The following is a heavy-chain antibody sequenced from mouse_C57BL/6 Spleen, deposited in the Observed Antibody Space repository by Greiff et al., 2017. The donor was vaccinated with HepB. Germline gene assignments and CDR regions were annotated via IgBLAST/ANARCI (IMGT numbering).Heavy chain of an antibody. CDR3: GSYFDY. CDR1: EYEFPSHD. Sequence: EVKLLESGGGLVQPGESLKLSCESNEYEFPSHDMSWVRKTPEKRLELVAAINSDGGSTYYPDTMERRFIISRDNTKKTLYLQMSSLRSEDTALSLYGSYFDYWGQGTTLTVSS. CDR2: INSDGGST. J-gene: IGHJ2*01. D-gene: IGHD2-1*01. V-gene: IGHV5-2*03.